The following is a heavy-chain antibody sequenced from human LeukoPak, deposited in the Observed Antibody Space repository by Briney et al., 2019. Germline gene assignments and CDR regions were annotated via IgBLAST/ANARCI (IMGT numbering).Heavy chain of an antibody. D-gene: IGHD1-1*01. V-gene: IGHV3-48*03. CDR2: INSGGSTL. J-gene: IGHJ4*02. CDR3: ARIHNLGILAHFDY. Sequence: GVSLRLSCAASGFTFSSYEMNWVSQAPGKGLEWVSYINSGGSTLYYADSVKGRFTISRDNAKNSLYLQMNSLRAEDTAVYYCARIHNLGILAHFDYWGQGTLVTVSS. CDR1: GFTFSSYE.